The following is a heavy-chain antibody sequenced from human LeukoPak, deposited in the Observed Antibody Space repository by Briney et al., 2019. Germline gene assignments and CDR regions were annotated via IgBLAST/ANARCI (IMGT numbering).Heavy chain of an antibody. CDR3: AKALPSSWYLFDY. CDR1: GFTFFSYD. CDR2: LSSSATTK. J-gene: IGHJ4*02. Sequence: PGGSLRLSCAASGFTFFSYDMYWVRPAPGKGLWWVSYLSSSATTKYYADSVKGRFTISRDNAKSSLYLQMNSLRADDTAVYYCAKALPSSWYLFDYWGQGALVTVSS. V-gene: IGHV3-48*03. D-gene: IGHD6-13*01.